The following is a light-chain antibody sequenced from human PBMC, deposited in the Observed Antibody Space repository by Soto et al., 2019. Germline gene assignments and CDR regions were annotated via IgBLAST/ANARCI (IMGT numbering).Light chain of an antibody. Sequence: QLVLTQPPSVSGAPGQRVTISCTGNSSNLGAGYDVHWYQQLPGAAPKLVIFGNRNRPSGVPERFSGSKSGTSASLAITGLQAEDEADYYCSSYTSSSPYVFGTGTKLTVL. V-gene: IGLV1-40*01. CDR3: SSYTSSSPYV. CDR2: GNR. CDR1: SSNLGAGYD. J-gene: IGLJ1*01.